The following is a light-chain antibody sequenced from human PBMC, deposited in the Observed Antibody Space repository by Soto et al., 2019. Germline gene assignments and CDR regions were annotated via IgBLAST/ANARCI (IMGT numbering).Light chain of an antibody. CDR3: QQCYNRPHT. CDR1: QSVSSN. Sequence: EIVMTQSPATLSVSPGDRATLSCRASQSVSSNLAWNQQNPGQAPWLLIYGASTRATGIPARFSGSGSGTEFTLTINSLQSGDFAIYYCQQCYNRPHTFGQGTNLEIK. V-gene: IGKV3-15*01. J-gene: IGKJ2*01. CDR2: GAS.